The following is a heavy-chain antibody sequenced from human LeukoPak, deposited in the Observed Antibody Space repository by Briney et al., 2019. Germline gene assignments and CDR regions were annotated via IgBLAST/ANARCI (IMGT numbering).Heavy chain of an antibody. D-gene: IGHD6-13*01. J-gene: IGHJ4*02. CDR2: IKWDGGRT. CDR3: ARGSGSSWYFYFDY. Sequence: GGSLRLSCAASGFTFDDHGMSWVRQAPGKGLEWVAGIKWDGGRTGYAHSVKGRFTISRDNAKNSVYLQMNSLRAEATALYYSARGSGSSWYFYFDYWGQGTLVTVSS. V-gene: IGHV3-20*04. CDR1: GFTFDDHG.